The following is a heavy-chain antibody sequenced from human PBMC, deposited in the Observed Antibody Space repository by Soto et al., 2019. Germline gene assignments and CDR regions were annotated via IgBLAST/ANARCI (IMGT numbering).Heavy chain of an antibody. CDR2: IYYSGST. Sequence: QVQLQESGPGLVKPSETLSLTCTVSGGSISSYYWSWIRQPPGKGLEWIGYIYYSGSTNYNPSLKSRVTISVDTSKNQFSLKLSSVTAADTAVYYCASESIAVAGTLRYFQHWGQGTLVTVSS. CDR1: GGSISSYY. D-gene: IGHD6-19*01. CDR3: ASESIAVAGTLRYFQH. V-gene: IGHV4-59*01. J-gene: IGHJ1*01.